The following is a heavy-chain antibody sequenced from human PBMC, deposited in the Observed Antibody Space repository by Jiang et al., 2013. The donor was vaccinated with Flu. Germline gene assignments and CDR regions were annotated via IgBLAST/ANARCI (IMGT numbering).Heavy chain of an antibody. CDR2: ISGSGGST. CDR3: AKGPYLQGSGSYYDEAAFDY. CDR1: GFTFSSYA. V-gene: IGHV3-23*01. J-gene: IGHJ4*02. D-gene: IGHD3-10*02. Sequence: QLLESGGGLVQPGGSLRLSCAASGFTFSSYAMSWVRQAPGKGLEWVSAISGSGGSTYYADSVKGRFTISRDNSKNTLYLQMNSLRAEDTAVYYCAKGPYLQGSGSYYDEAAFDYWGQGTLVTVSS.